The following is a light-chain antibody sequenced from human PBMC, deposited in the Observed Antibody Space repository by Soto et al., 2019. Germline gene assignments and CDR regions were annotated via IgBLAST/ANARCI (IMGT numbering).Light chain of an antibody. CDR3: QVWAGSSDLVV. J-gene: IGLJ2*01. CDR2: DDS. Sequence: SYDLTQPPSVSVAPGQTARITCGGNNIGSKSVHWYQQKPGQAPVLVVYDDSGRPSGIPERFSGSNSGNTATLTISRVEAGDEADYYCQVWAGSSDLVVFGGGTKVTVL. V-gene: IGLV3-21*02. CDR1: NIGSKS.